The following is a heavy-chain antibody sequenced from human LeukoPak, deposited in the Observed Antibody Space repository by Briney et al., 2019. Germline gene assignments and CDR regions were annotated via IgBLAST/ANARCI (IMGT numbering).Heavy chain of an antibody. CDR2: IYPDGRT. V-gene: IGHV3-53*01. D-gene: IGHD4-17*01. J-gene: IGHJ4*02. CDR1: GFTVTDNY. Sequence: GGSLRLSCAVSGFTVTDNYMSWVRQAPGKGLQWVSDIYPDGRTYYADSVKGRFTIFRDISRNTLVLQMNSRRPDDTAVHYCARTNPDYGDYDYWGQGTLVTVSS. CDR3: ARTNPDYGDYDY.